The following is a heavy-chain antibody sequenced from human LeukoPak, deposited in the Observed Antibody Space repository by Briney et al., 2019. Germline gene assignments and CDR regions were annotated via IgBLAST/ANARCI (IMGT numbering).Heavy chain of an antibody. J-gene: IGHJ4*02. D-gene: IGHD6-19*01. CDR2: IYHDGST. Sequence: SETLSLTCTVSGYSISSGYYWGWIRQPPGKGLEWIGNIYHDGSTYYNPSLKSRVTISVDTSKSQFSLKVSSVTAADTALYYCARAGASSSGWPFDYWGQGTLVTVSS. V-gene: IGHV4-38-2*02. CDR1: GYSISSGYY. CDR3: ARAGASSSGWPFDY.